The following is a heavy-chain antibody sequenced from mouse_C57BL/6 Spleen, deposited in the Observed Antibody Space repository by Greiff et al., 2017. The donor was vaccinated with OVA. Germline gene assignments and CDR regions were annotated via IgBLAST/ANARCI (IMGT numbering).Heavy chain of an antibody. CDR2: IHPNSGST. J-gene: IGHJ1*03. CDR1: GYTFTSYW. CDR3: ARWENDYDVWYFDV. D-gene: IGHD2-4*01. V-gene: IGHV1-64*01. Sequence: QVQLKQPGAELVKPGASVKLSCKASGYTFTSYWMHWVKQRPGQGLEWIGMIHPNSGSTNYNEKFKSKATLTVDKSSSTAYMQLSSLTSEDSAVYYCARWENDYDVWYFDVWGTGTTVTVSS.